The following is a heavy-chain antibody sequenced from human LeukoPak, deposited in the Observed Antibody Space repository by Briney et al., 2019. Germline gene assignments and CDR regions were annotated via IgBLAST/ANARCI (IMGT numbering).Heavy chain of an antibody. Sequence: SETLSLTCAVYGGSFSGYYWSWIRQPPGKGLEWIGEINHSGSTNYKPSLKSRVTITVDTSKNQFSLKLNSVTAADTAVYYCARGSGSSNYDYWGQGTLVTVSS. D-gene: IGHD1-26*01. CDR2: INHSGST. CDR3: ARGSGSSNYDY. CDR1: GGSFSGYY. J-gene: IGHJ4*02. V-gene: IGHV4-34*01.